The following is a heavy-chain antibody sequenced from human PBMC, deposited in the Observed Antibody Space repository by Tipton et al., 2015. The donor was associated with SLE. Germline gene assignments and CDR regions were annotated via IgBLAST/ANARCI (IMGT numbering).Heavy chain of an antibody. Sequence: QSGAEVKKPGSSVKVSCKASGGTFSSYAISWVRQAPGQGLEWMGGIIPIFGTANYAQKFQARVTITADESTSRAYMELRSLRSEDTSVYYCARAGGSGGDWFDPWGQGTLVTVSS. CDR1: GGTFSSYA. D-gene: IGHD1-26*01. CDR2: IIPIFGTA. CDR3: ARAGGSGGDWFDP. J-gene: IGHJ5*02. V-gene: IGHV1-69*01.